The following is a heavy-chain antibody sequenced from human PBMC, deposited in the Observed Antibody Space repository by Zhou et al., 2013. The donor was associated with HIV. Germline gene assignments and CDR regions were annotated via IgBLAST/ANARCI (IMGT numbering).Heavy chain of an antibody. J-gene: IGHJ3*01. V-gene: IGHV4-4*07. CDR2: IYTSGST. D-gene: IGHD3-3*01. CDR3: ARDQITIFGVISEDAFDV. CDR1: GGSISSYY. Sequence: QVQLQESGPGLVKPSETLSLTCTVSGGSISSYYWNWIRQSAGKGLEWIGRIYTSGSTNYNPSLKSRVTMSVDTSKNQFSLKLSSVTAADTAVYYCARDQITIFGVISEDAFDVWGQGTMVTSLQ.